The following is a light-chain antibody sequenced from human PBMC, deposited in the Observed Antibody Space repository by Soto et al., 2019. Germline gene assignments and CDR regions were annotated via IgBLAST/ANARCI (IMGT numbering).Light chain of an antibody. V-gene: IGLV2-14*02. CDR1: SSDVGSYNL. CDR3: SSYTTSTTLVL. Sequence: QSVLTQPASVSGSPGQSITISCTGTSSDVGSYNLVSWYQQHPGKAPKLMIYEVSNRPSGVSNRFSGSKSGNTASLTISGLQAGDEADYYCSSYTTSTTLVLFGGGTKLTVL. J-gene: IGLJ2*01. CDR2: EVS.